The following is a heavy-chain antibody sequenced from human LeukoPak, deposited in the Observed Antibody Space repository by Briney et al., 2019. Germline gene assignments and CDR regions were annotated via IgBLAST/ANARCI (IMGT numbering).Heavy chain of an antibody. V-gene: IGHV3-21*01. D-gene: IGHD1-26*01. Sequence: GGSLRLSCAASAFTFSSYSMNWVRQAPGKGLEWVSSISSSSGYIYYADSVKGRFTISRDNAENSLYLQMDSPRVEDTAVYYCARARAYSGSYFDAFDIWGQGTAVTVSS. J-gene: IGHJ3*02. CDR3: ARARAYSGSYFDAFDI. CDR2: ISSSSGYI. CDR1: AFTFSSYS.